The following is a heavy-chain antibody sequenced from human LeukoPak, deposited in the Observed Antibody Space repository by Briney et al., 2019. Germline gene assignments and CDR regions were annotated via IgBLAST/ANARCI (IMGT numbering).Heavy chain of an antibody. D-gene: IGHD4-17*01. J-gene: IGHJ4*02. Sequence: GGSLRLSCAASGFTFSSYAMHWVRQAPGKGLEWVAVISYDGSNKYYADSVKGRFTISRDNSKNTLYLQMNSLRAEDTALYHCARDGLYGDYVFDYWGQGTLVTVSS. CDR2: ISYDGSNK. CDR3: ARDGLYGDYVFDY. CDR1: GFTFSSYA. V-gene: IGHV3-30-3*01.